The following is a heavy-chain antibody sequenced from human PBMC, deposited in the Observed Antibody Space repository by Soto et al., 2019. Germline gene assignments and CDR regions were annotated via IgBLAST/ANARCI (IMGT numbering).Heavy chain of an antibody. CDR1: GFTFSTYW. CDR3: TSAYNGDHEYFHD. V-gene: IGHV3-74*01. J-gene: IGHJ1*01. Sequence: LSLTCAASGFTFSTYWMHWVRQAPGKGLVWVSRIKPDGGSTSYADSVRGRFTISRDNAKNTLFLQMNSLRAEDTAVYYCTSAYNGDHEYFHDWGQGTVVTVSS. D-gene: IGHD2-8*01. CDR2: IKPDGGST.